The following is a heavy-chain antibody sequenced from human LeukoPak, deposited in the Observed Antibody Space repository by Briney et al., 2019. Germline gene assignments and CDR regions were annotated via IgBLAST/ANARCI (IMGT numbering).Heavy chain of an antibody. J-gene: IGHJ4*02. D-gene: IGHD6-25*01. CDR2: VHLDGRT. V-gene: IGHV4-4*02. Sequence: PSETLSLTLGVSGGSVSSTNWWTWIRQPPGKGLEWIGEVHLDGRTNFNPSLKSRLTMSVDLSENHVSLKLTSVTAADTAVYYRAMEGGFYRPLDYSGQGTLVTVSS. CDR3: AMEGGFYRPLDY. CDR1: GGSVSSTNW.